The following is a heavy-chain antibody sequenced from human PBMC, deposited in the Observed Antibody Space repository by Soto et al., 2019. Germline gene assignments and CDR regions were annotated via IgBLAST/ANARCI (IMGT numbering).Heavy chain of an antibody. D-gene: IGHD6-13*01. CDR2: INPSGGST. Sequence: ASVKVSCKASGYTFNSYYMHWVRQAPGQGLEWMGIINPSGGSTSYAQKFQGRVTMTRDTSTSTVYMELSSLRSEDTAVYYCALLSGIAAAGRDYWGQGTLVTVSS. CDR3: ALLSGIAAAGRDY. V-gene: IGHV1-46*02. J-gene: IGHJ4*02. CDR1: GYTFNSYY.